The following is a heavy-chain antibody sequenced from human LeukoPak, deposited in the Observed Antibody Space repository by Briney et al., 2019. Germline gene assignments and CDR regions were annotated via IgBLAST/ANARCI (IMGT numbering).Heavy chain of an antibody. CDR3: ARREVVGATAFDY. CDR2: IDPSDSYT. Sequence: GESLKISCKGSGYSFTSYWINWVRQMPGKGLEWMGTIDPSDSYTNYSPAFQGHVTMSSVKSISTAYLQWSSRKASDTAVYYCARREVVGATAFDYWGQGTLVTVSS. D-gene: IGHD1-26*01. CDR1: GYSFTSYW. V-gene: IGHV5-10-1*01. J-gene: IGHJ4*02.